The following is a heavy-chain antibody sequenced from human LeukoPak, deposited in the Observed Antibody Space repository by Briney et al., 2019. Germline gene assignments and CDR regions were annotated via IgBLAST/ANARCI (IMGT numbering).Heavy chain of an antibody. V-gene: IGHV4-38-2*01. D-gene: IGHD6-13*01. Sequence: AETLCLPCAVSGYSISSGYHWGWIRQPPGKGLEWIGTIYHSAITFYNPSLKSRVTMSVDTSKNQFSLRLTSVTAADTAVYYCARAPIPAPGHDYWGQGPLLSVSS. J-gene: IGHJ4*02. CDR2: IYHSAIT. CDR3: ARAPIPAPGHDY. CDR1: GYSISSGYH.